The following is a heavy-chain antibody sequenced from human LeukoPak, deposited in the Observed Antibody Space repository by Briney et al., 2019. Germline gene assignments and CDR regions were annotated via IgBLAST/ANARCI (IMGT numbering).Heavy chain of an antibody. D-gene: IGHD3-22*01. CDR2: ISGVGST. V-gene: IGHV3-66*01. CDR1: GFTVSNNY. CDR3: ARSGYYYDSSGSSS. Sequence: GGSLRLPCAASGFTVSNNYMSWVRQAPGKGLEWVSSISGVGSTSYADSVKGRFTISRDNSRTTLYLQMDSLRPEDTAVYYCARSGYYYDSSGSSSWGQGTLVTVSS. J-gene: IGHJ5*02.